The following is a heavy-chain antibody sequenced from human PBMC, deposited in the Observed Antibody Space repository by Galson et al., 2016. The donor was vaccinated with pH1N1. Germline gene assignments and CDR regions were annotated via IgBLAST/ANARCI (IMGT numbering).Heavy chain of an antibody. Sequence: SLRLSCAASRFSFSNYGMHWVRQAPGKGPEWVAVISFDGSNKNYADSVKGRVTISRDNSKNTLFLLLDSLRPEDTAIYYCAKDRPQMMLRYFDWLLGDAMDVWGQGTTVTVSS. J-gene: IGHJ6*02. CDR3: AKDRPQMMLRYFDWLLGDAMDV. V-gene: IGHV3-30*18. D-gene: IGHD3-9*01. CDR1: RFSFSNYG. CDR2: ISFDGSNK.